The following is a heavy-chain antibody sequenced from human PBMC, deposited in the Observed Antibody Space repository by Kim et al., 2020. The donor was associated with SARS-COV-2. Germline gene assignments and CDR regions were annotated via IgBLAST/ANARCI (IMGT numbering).Heavy chain of an antibody. V-gene: IGHV4-34*01. CDR1: GGSFSGYY. CDR3: ARGRLIVARPNWFDP. CDR2: INHSGST. J-gene: IGHJ5*02. Sequence: SETLSLTCAVYGGSFSGYYWSWIRQPPGKGLEWIGEINHSGSTNYNPSLKSRVTISVDTSKNQFSLKLSSVTAADTAVYYCARGRLIVARPNWFDPWGQG. D-gene: IGHD6-6*01.